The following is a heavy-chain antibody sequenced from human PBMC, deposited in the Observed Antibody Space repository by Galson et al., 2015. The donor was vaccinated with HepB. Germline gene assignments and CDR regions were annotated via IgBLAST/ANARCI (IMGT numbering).Heavy chain of an antibody. Sequence: LRLSCAASGFTFSNYAMNWVRQAPGKGLEWVSVISVGGGSTYYADSVKGRFTISRDNSKNTLYLQMNSLRAEDTAVYYCAKPLGPSGGRTGFDYWGQGTLVTVSS. CDR1: GFTFSNYA. J-gene: IGHJ4*02. CDR3: AKPLGPSGGRTGFDY. V-gene: IGHV3-23*01. CDR2: ISVGGGST. D-gene: IGHD2-15*01.